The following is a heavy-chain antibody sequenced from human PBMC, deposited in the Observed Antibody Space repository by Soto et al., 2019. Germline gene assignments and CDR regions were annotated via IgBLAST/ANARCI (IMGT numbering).Heavy chain of an antibody. V-gene: IGHV3-74*01. CDR2: IKSAGTNT. CDR3: VRDGWAVAEN. CDR1: GFTFSGFW. Sequence: EVQLVESGGGSVQPGGSLRLSCASSGFTFSGFWMHWVRQGPGMGLVWVSGIKSAGTNTAYADSVRGRFTISRDNAKDTLYLQMNSLRAEDTAVYYCVRDGWAVAENWGQGTLVTVSS. D-gene: IGHD6-19*01. J-gene: IGHJ4*02.